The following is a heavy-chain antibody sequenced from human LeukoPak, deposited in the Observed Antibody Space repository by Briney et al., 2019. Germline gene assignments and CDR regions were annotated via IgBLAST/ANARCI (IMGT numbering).Heavy chain of an antibody. CDR2: IYYSGST. V-gene: IGHV4-59*08. D-gene: IGHD1-26*01. CDR1: GGSISSYY. Sequence: SETLSLTCTVSGGSISSYYWSWIRQPPGKGLEGIGYIYYSGSTNYNPSLKSRVTISVDTSKNQFSLKLSSVTAADTAVYHCARHPGWELRNFDYWGQGTLVTVSS. J-gene: IGHJ4*02. CDR3: ARHPGWELRNFDY.